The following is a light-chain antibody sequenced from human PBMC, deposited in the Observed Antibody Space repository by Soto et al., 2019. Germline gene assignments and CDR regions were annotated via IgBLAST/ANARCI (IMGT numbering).Light chain of an antibody. CDR1: QGISSY. CDR2: ASS. V-gene: IGKV1-9*01. J-gene: IGKJ5*01. Sequence: DIQLTQSPSFLSASIGDRVTITCRASQGISSYLAWYQQTPGRAPKLLIYASSTLQSGVPSRFSGSGSGTEFTLTISSLQPDDFATYYCQQVNTFPVTFGQGTRLESK. CDR3: QQVNTFPVT.